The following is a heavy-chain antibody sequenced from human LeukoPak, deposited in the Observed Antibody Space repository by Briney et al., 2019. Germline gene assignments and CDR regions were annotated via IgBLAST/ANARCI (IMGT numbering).Heavy chain of an antibody. V-gene: IGHV3-49*04. CDR1: GFTFGDYA. D-gene: IGHD5-18*01. CDR2: IRSKAYGGTT. CDR3: TRAPAGIQLWLPWFDP. J-gene: IGHJ5*02. Sequence: PGRSLRLSCTASGFTFGDYAMSWDRQAPGKGLEWVGFIRSKAYGGTTEYAASVKGRFTISRDDSKSIAYLQMNSLKTEDTAVYYCTRAPAGIQLWLPWFDPWGQGTLVTVSS.